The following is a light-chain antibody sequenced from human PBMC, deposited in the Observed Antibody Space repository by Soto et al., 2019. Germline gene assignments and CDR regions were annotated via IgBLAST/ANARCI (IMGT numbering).Light chain of an antibody. CDR2: DAS. CDR3: QQRKTWPPIT. Sequence: EIELTQSPATLSLSPGERATLSCRASQNVEGYLAWYQQKPGQAPRLLIYDASNRATGIPARFSGSGSGTDFTLTISSLEPEDCAVYYCQQRKTWPPITFGQGTRLEIK. CDR1: QNVEGY. V-gene: IGKV3-11*01. J-gene: IGKJ5*01.